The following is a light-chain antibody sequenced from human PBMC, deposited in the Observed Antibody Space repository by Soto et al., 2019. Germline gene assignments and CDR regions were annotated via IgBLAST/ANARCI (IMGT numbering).Light chain of an antibody. V-gene: IGKV3-20*01. Sequence: EIVLAHAPGTLSFSPGEIATLSCRASQSVSSTYLAWYQQKPGQAPRLLIYGASSRATGIPDRFSGSGSGTDFTLTISRLQPEDFAVYYCHHYGRSPGTFGQGTKVDIK. CDR3: HHYGRSPGT. CDR1: QSVSSTY. J-gene: IGKJ1*01. CDR2: GAS.